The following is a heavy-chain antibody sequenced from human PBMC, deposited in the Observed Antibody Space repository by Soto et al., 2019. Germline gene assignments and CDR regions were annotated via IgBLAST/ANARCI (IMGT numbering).Heavy chain of an antibody. CDR1: CFTFIGYA. Sequence: GGSLRLSCASSCFTFIGYAMSWVRQAPGKGLEWVSSISSSGDSTYNADFVKGRFTISRDNTKNTLFLQLNILGPDDTAVYFCVDPGPYWTRWGQGTLVTSPQ. CDR2: ISSSGDST. V-gene: IGHV3-23*01. D-gene: IGHD5-18*01. J-gene: IGHJ4*02. CDR3: VDPGPYWTR.